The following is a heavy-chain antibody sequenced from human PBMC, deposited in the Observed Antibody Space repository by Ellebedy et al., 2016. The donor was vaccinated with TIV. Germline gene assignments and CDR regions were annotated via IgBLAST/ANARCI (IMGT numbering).Heavy chain of an antibody. Sequence: ASVKVSCXASGYTSTSYGISWVRQAPGQGLEWMGWISAYNGNTNYAQKLQGRVTMTTDTSTSTAYMERRSLRSDDTAVYYCARDTRGVITGRGGEVDYWGQGTLVTVSS. V-gene: IGHV1-18*01. CDR2: ISAYNGNT. CDR1: GYTSTSYG. CDR3: ARDTRGVITGRGGEVDY. J-gene: IGHJ4*02. D-gene: IGHD3-10*01.